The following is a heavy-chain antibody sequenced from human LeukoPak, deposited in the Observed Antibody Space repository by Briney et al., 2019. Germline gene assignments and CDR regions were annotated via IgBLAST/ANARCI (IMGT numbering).Heavy chain of an antibody. CDR2: ISGSSGII. V-gene: IGHV3-48*01. CDR1: GFTFNTYT. D-gene: IGHD2-2*01. Sequence: PGGSLRLSCAASGFTFNTYTMNWVRQAPGKGLEWVSYISGSSGIIDYADSVRGRFTISRDNAKNSLYLQMNSLRAEDTAVYYCARICSTTDCLISAWGQGTLVTVSS. J-gene: IGHJ4*02. CDR3: ARICSTTDCLISA.